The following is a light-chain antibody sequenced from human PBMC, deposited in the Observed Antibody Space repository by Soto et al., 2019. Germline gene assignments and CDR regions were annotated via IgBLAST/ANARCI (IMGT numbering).Light chain of an antibody. CDR2: GAS. V-gene: IGKV3-15*01. CDR3: QQYNDWPLHT. Sequence: EIVMTQSPATLSVSPGERATLSCRASQSVGGNLAWYQQNPGQAPRLLIYGASTRATGIPVRFSGSGSGAEFTLTISSLQSEAFAVYYCQQYNDWPLHTFGAGTKVEIK. J-gene: IGKJ4*01. CDR1: QSVGGN.